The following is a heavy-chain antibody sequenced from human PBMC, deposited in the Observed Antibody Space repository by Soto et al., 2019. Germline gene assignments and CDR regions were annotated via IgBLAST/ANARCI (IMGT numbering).Heavy chain of an antibody. CDR3: ARWMTTVTTRAAFDI. CDR2: IYYSGST. V-gene: IGHV4-59*01. CDR1: GGSISSYY. J-gene: IGHJ3*02. Sequence: QVQLQESGPGLVKPSETLSLTCTVSGGSISSYYWCWIRQPPGKGLEWIGYIYYSGSTNYNPSLMSQVTISVDTSKNQFSLNLSSVTAADTDVYYCARWMTTVTTRAAFDIWGKGTMVTVSS. D-gene: IGHD4-17*01.